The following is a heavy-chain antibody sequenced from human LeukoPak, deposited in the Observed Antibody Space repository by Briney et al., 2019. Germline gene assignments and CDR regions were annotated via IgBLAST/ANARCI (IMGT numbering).Heavy chain of an antibody. CDR3: ARDFAETYYYDSSGYYYPFGP. Sequence: ASVKVSCKASGYTFTGYYMHWVRQAPGQGLEWMGWINPNSGGTDYAQKFQGRVTMTRDTSISTAYMELSRLRSDDTAVYYCARDFAETYYYDSSGYYYPFGPWGQGTLVIVSS. CDR2: INPNSGGT. J-gene: IGHJ5*02. V-gene: IGHV1-2*02. D-gene: IGHD3-22*01. CDR1: GYTFTGYY.